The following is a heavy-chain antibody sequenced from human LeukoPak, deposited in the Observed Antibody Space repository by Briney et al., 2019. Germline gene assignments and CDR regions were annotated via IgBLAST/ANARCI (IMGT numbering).Heavy chain of an antibody. CDR1: GYTFTSDY. CDR3: AGSSHQRNWFDP. J-gene: IGHJ5*02. Sequence: WASVKVSCKASGYTFTSDYMNWVRQAPGQGLEWMGIVHSSGGVIKYAQEFQDRLTVTRDTSTSTIYMELSSLRSEDTAAYYCAGSSHQRNWFDPWGQGTLVIVSS. D-gene: IGHD1-26*01. V-gene: IGHV1-46*01. CDR2: VHSSGGVI.